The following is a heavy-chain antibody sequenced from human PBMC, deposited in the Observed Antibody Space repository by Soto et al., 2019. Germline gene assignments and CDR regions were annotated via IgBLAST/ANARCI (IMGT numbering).Heavy chain of an antibody. CDR2: TSYDGSKK. J-gene: IGHJ5*01. CDR1: GFTFRSYA. Sequence: QVQLLESGGGVVQPGKSLRLSCVASGFTFRSYAMHWVRQAPGQGLEWVAFTSYDGSKKDYAESVKGRFTVSRGNFGNILYLEMNSLRPEDTAVYYCAKEGQAHCSGDSCFSGWFDSWGHGTQVTVSS. V-gene: IGHV3-30*18. D-gene: IGHD2-21*01. CDR3: AKEGQAHCSGDSCFSGWFDS.